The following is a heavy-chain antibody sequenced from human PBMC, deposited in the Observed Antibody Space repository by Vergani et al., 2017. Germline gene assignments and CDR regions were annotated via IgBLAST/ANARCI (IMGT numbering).Heavy chain of an antibody. D-gene: IGHD3-3*01. CDR1: GGSISSSSYY. V-gene: IGHV4-39*01. CDR2: IYYSGST. CDR3: ALLKPYYDFWSGYSNWFDP. J-gene: IGHJ5*02. Sequence: QLQLQESGPGLVKPSETLSLTCTVSGGSISSSSYYWGWIRQPPGKGLEWIGSIYYSGSTYYTPSLTSRVTISVATSKNQFSLKLSSLTAADTAVYYCALLKPYYDFWSGYSNWFDPWGQGTLVTVSS.